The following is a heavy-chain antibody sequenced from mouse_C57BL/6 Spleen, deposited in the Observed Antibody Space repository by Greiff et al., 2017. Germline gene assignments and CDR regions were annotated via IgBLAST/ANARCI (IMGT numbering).Heavy chain of an antibody. V-gene: IGHV1-78*01. CDR1: GYTFTDHT. J-gene: IGHJ2*01. Sequence: QDQGKQADAELVKPGAAVKISCKVSGYTFTDHTIHWMKQRPEQGLEWIGYIYPRDGSTKYNEKFKGKATLTADKSSSTAYMQLNSLTSEDSAVYFCARSYGSPPYYFDYWGQGTTLTVSS. CDR2: IYPRDGST. CDR3: ARSYGSPPYYFDY. D-gene: IGHD1-1*01.